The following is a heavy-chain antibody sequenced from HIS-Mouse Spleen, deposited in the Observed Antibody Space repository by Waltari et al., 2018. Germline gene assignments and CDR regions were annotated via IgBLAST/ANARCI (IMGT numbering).Heavy chain of an antibody. CDR1: GGPISGSSYY. D-gene: IGHD6-13*01. V-gene: IGHV4-39*07. Sequence: QLQLQESGPGLVKPSETLSLTCTVSGGPISGSSYYWGRTRQPPGKGLEWIGSIYYSGSTYYNPSLKSRVTISVDTSKNQFSLKLSSVTAADTAVYYCAREIPYSSSWYDWYFDLWGRGTLVTVSS. J-gene: IGHJ2*01. CDR2: IYYSGST. CDR3: AREIPYSSSWYDWYFDL.